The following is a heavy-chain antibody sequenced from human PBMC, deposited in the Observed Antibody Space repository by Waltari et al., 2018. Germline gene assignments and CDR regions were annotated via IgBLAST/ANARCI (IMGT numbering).Heavy chain of an antibody. CDR2: IYPGDSDT. Sequence: EVQLVQSGAEVKKPGESLKISCKGSGYSFTSYWIGWVRQMPGKGLEWMGIIYPGDSDTRYSPSFQGQVTISADKSISTAYLQWSSLKASDTAMYYCATYRPLAVGASHAFDIWGQGTMVTVSS. D-gene: IGHD1-26*01. J-gene: IGHJ3*02. V-gene: IGHV5-51*01. CDR1: GYSFTSYW. CDR3: ATYRPLAVGASHAFDI.